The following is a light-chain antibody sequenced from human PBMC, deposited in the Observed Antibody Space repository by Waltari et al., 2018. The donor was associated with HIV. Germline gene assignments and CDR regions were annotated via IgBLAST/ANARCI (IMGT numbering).Light chain of an antibody. Sequence: VVTQELSYLVSTGATVSLTSGLTSCSVTPSNSASWYQQIPGQAPLTLIHSTNTRSSGVPDRFSGSILGNKAALTITGAQADDESDYYCVLNLGRGIVVFGGGTKLSVL. CDR1: SCSVTPSNS. J-gene: IGLJ2*01. V-gene: IGLV8-61*01. CDR3: VLNLGRGIVV. CDR2: STN.